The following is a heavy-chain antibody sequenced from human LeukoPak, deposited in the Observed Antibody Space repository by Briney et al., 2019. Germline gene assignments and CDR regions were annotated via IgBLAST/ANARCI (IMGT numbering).Heavy chain of an antibody. CDR3: VRDHALWSNCFDY. J-gene: IGHJ4*02. CDR1: GYTFTDYG. D-gene: IGHD2/OR15-2a*01. Sequence: ASVQVSCKASGYTFTDYGMTWVRQAPGQGLEWMGWISARNGNTKYSQRLQGRVTMTTDTSTSTAYMELRSLTSDDTAVYYCVRDHALWSNCFDYWGQGTLVTVSS. V-gene: IGHV1-18*01. CDR2: ISARNGNT.